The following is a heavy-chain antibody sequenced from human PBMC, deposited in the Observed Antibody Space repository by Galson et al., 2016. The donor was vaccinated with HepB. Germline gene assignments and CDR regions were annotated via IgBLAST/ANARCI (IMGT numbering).Heavy chain of an antibody. CDR1: GFTFSDYS. D-gene: IGHD7-27*01. CDR3: ARGRVNWDNWFDP. Sequence: SLRLSCAASGFTFSDYSMIWVRQAPGKGLEWASYISGTSGLIHYTDSVKGRFTISRDNAKNSLYLQMNSLRVEDTAVYYCARGRVNWDNWFDPWGQGALVTVSS. CDR2: ISGTSGLI. V-gene: IGHV3-48*01. J-gene: IGHJ5*02.